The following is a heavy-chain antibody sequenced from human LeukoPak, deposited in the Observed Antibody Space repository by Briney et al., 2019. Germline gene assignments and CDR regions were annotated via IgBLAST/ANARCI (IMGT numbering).Heavy chain of an antibody. CDR2: ISGSGDNM. D-gene: IGHD1-1*01. J-gene: IGHJ4*02. Sequence: GGSLRLSCLASKFTFNNYAMTWVRQAPGKGLEWVSSISGSGDNMDYADSVKGRFTISRDNSENTLYLQMNSLRAEDTAVYYCAREWTTLDYWGQGTLVTVSS. V-gene: IGHV3-23*01. CDR3: AREWTTLDY. CDR1: KFTFNNYA.